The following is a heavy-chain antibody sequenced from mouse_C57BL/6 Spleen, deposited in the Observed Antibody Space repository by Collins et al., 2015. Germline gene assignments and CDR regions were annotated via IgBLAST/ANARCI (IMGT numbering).Heavy chain of an antibody. Sequence: QVQLQQSGPELVKPGASVKISCKASGYAFSSSWMNWVKQRPGKGLEWIGRIYPGDGDTNYNGKFKGKATLTADKSSSTAYMQLSSLTSEDSAVYFCARIWDVDAMDYWGQETSVTVSS. CDR2: IYPGDGDT. CDR1: GYAFSSSW. CDR3: ARIWDVDAMDY. D-gene: IGHD4-1*01. J-gene: IGHJ4*01. V-gene: IGHV1-82*01.